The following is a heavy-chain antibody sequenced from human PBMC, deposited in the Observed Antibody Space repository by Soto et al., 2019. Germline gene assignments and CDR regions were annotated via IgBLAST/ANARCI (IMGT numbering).Heavy chain of an antibody. J-gene: IGHJ3*02. CDR2: ISSSSTTI. V-gene: IGHV3-48*02. Sequence: GGSLRLSCAASGFTFSTYSMNWVRQAPGKGLEWVSYISSSSTTIYYADSVKGRFTISRDNAKNSLYLQMSSLRDEDTAVYYCARPVPRHDAFDIRGQGTMVTVSS. D-gene: IGHD6-6*01. CDR1: GFTFSTYS. CDR3: ARPVPRHDAFDI.